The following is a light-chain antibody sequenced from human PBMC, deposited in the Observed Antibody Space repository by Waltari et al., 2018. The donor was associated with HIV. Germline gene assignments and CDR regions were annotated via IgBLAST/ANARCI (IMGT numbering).Light chain of an antibody. J-gene: IGKJ2*01. CDR1: QTVLYSSNKKNF. V-gene: IGKV4-1*01. Sequence: DIVMTQSPDSLAVPLGERATITCHSSQTVLYSSNKKNFLSWYQQKPGQPPKLLISWATTRDSGVPDRFSGSGSGTDFTLTVSSLQAEDVAFYYCQQYYRTPYTFGRGTKV. CDR2: WAT. CDR3: QQYYRTPYT.